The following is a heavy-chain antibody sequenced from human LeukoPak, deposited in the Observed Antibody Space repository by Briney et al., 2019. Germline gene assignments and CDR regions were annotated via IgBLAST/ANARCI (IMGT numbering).Heavy chain of an antibody. V-gene: IGHV4-28*01. J-gene: IGHJ3*02. Sequence: PSDTLSLACAVSGYSVSSSNWWGWIRQPPGKGLEWIGYIYYSGSTYYNPSLKSRVTMSVDTSKNQFSLKLNSVTAVDTAVYYCARRNGSPFDIWGQGTMVTVSS. CDR2: IYYSGST. CDR1: GYSVSSSNW. CDR3: ARRNGSPFDI. D-gene: IGHD2-8*01.